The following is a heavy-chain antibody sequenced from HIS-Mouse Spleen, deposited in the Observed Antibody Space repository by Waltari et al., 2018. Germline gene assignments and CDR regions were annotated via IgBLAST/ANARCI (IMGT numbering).Heavy chain of an antibody. CDR1: GFTFSSYA. J-gene: IGHJ4*02. D-gene: IGHD6-19*01. Sequence: QVQLVESGGGVVQPGRSLRLSCAASGFTFSSYAMHWVRQAPGKGLEWVAVISYDGSNKYYADSGKGRFTISRDNSKNTLYLQMNSLRAEDTAVYYCARAGDSSGWRDFDYWGQGTLVTVSS. V-gene: IGHV3-30*04. CDR2: ISYDGSNK. CDR3: ARAGDSSGWRDFDY.